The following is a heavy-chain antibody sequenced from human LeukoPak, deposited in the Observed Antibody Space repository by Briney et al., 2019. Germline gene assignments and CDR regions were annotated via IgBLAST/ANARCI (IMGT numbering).Heavy chain of an antibody. CDR2: ISSSGSTI. V-gene: IGHV3-48*03. J-gene: IGHJ3*02. CDR3: AKDRCSSTSCYEDAFDI. CDR1: GFTSSSYE. D-gene: IGHD2-2*01. Sequence: GSLRLSCAASGFTSSSYEMNWVRQAPGKGLEWVSYISSSGSTIYYADSVKGRFTISRDNSKNTLYLQMNSLRAEDTAVYYCAKDRCSSTSCYEDAFDIWGQGTMDTVSS.